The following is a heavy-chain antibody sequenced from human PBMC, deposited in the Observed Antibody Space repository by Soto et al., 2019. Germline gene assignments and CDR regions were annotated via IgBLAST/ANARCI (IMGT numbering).Heavy chain of an antibody. Sequence: GASVKVSCKTSGYPFTAYYMHWVRQAPGQGLEWMAWINPNSGGTNYAQKFQGRGTMTRDTAINTAYMELSRVRFDDTAVDYCSRAHSGSALNWFDPWGQGTLVTVSS. J-gene: IGHJ5*02. D-gene: IGHD1-26*01. CDR2: INPNSGGT. V-gene: IGHV1-2*02. CDR1: GYPFTAYY. CDR3: SRAHSGSALNWFDP.